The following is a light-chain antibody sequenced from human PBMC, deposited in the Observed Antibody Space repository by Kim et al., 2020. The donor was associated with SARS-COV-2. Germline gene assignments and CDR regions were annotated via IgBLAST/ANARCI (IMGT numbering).Light chain of an antibody. CDR2: GAS. J-gene: IGKJ1*01. V-gene: IGKV1-17*01. CDR1: QGIRND. CDR3: LQHHAYPRT. Sequence: ASLRDTVTINCRASQGIRNDLGWYQQKPGKAPTRLIYGASTLQGGVPSRFSGSGSGTEFTLTISSLQPEDFATYYCLQHHAYPRTFGQGTKVDIK.